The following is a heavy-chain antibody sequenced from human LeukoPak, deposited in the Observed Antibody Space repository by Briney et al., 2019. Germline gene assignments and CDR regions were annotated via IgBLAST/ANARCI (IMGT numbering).Heavy chain of an antibody. J-gene: IGHJ4*02. CDR1: GFTFSSYS. CDR3: ARWPGFLAAAEDY. D-gene: IGHD6-13*01. CDR2: ISGSGGST. Sequence: GGFLRLSCAASGFTFSSYSMNWVRQAPGKGLEWVSAISGSGGSTYYADSVKGRFTISRDNSKNTLYLQMNSLRAEDTAVYYCARWPGFLAAAEDYWGQGTLVTVSS. V-gene: IGHV3-23*01.